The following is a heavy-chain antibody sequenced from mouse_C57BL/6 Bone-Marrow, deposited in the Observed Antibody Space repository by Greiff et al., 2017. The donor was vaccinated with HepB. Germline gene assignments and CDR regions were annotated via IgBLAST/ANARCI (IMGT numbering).Heavy chain of an antibody. CDR3: ARITTVALDY. CDR1: GYSITSGYY. D-gene: IGHD1-1*01. J-gene: IGHJ2*01. V-gene: IGHV3-6*01. Sequence: EVQLQQSGPGLVKPSQSLSLTCSVPGYSITSGYYWNWIRQFPGNKLEWMGYISYDGSNNYNPSLKNRISITRDTSKNQFFLKLNSVTTEDTATYYCARITTVALDYWGQGTTLTVSS. CDR2: ISYDGSN.